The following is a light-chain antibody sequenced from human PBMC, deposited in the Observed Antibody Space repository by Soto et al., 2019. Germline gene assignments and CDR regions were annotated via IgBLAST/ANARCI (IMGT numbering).Light chain of an antibody. V-gene: IGLV1-40*01. Sequence: QSVLTQPPSVSGAPGQRVTISCTGSSSNIGPGYDVHWYQQFPGTAHKLLIYGNSNRPSGVPDRFSGSKSGTSASLAITGLHAEDEADYYCQSYDSSLSGVFGSGTKLTVL. J-gene: IGLJ1*01. CDR3: QSYDSSLSGV. CDR2: GNS. CDR1: SSNIGPGYD.